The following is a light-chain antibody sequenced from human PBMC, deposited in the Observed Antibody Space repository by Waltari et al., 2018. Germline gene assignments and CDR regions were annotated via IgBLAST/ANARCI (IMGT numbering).Light chain of an antibody. CDR2: WAS. CDR1: QNVLYSSNNWNY. CDR3: QQYYSSPWA. Sequence: DIVMTQSPDSLAVSLGERATINCKSSQNVLYSSNNWNYLAWYQQRPGQPPKLLIYWASTRESGVPDRFSGSGSGTDFTLTISSLQAEDVAVYYCQQYYSSPWAFGQGTKVEI. J-gene: IGKJ1*01. V-gene: IGKV4-1*01.